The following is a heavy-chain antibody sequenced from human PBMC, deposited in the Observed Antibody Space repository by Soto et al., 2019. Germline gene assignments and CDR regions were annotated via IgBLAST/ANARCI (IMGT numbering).Heavy chain of an antibody. Sequence: QVQLVQSGAEVKKPGSSVKVSCKVSGDTFSTYSISWVRQAPGQGLEWLGGIIPILGIPSYAQRFKDRVTITADKSTSTAYVELSSLRSEDTAVYYCARDRSRYDRSGYYRPDYWGQGALVTVSS. CDR3: ARDRSRYDRSGYYRPDY. CDR2: IIPILGIP. J-gene: IGHJ4*02. CDR1: GDTFSTYS. V-gene: IGHV1-69*09. D-gene: IGHD3-22*01.